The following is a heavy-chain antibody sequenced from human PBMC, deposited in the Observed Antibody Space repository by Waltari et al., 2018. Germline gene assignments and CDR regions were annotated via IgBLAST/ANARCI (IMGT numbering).Heavy chain of an antibody. CDR1: DGTFSSYA. V-gene: IGHV1-69*14. Sequence: QVQLVQSGAEVKKPGSSVKVSCQASDGTFSSYAISWVRQAPGQGLEWMGGIIPIFGTANYAQKFQGRVTITADKSTSTAYMELSSLRSEDTAVYYCARGERWNIYYYYYMDVWGKGTTVTVSS. J-gene: IGHJ6*03. CDR3: ARGERWNIYYYYYMDV. D-gene: IGHD1-1*01. CDR2: IIPIFGTA.